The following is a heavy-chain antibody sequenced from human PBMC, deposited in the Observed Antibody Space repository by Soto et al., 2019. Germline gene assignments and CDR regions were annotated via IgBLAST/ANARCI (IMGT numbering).Heavy chain of an antibody. CDR3: ARENWNGPPPHWSDP. V-gene: IGHV3-21*01. CDR2: ISSSSSYI. CDR1: GFTFSMYW. Sequence: PGGSLRLSCAASGFTFSMYWMHWVRQVPGKGLEWVSSISSSSSYIYYADSVKGRFTISRDNAKNSLYLQMNSLRAEDTAVYYCARENWNGPPPHWSDPWGQGTLVTVSS. D-gene: IGHD1-1*01. J-gene: IGHJ5*02.